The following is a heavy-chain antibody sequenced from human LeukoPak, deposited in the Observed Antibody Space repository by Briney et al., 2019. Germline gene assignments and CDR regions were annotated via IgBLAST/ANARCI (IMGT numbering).Heavy chain of an antibody. Sequence: ASVKVSCKASGGTFSSYAISWVRQAPGRGLEWMGGIIPIFGTANYAQKFQGRVTITADKSTSTAYMELSSLRSEDTAVYYCARTHYYDSSGYYYGYYYYYMDVWGKGTTVTVSS. V-gene: IGHV1-69*06. CDR1: GGTFSSYA. D-gene: IGHD3-22*01. CDR3: ARTHYYDSSGYYYGYYYYYMDV. J-gene: IGHJ6*03. CDR2: IIPIFGTA.